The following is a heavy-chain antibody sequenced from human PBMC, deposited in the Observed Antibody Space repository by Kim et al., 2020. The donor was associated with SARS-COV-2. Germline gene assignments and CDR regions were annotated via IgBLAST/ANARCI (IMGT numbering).Heavy chain of an antibody. V-gene: IGHV3-21*01. D-gene: IGHD3-9*01. J-gene: IGHJ6*02. CDR2: ISSSSSYI. Sequence: GGSLRLSCAASGFTFSSYSMNWVRQAPGKGLEWVSSISSSSSYIYYADSVKGRFTISRDNAKNSLYLQMNSLRAEDTAVYYCAGPEGLRYFDWPSGPGYGMDVWGQGTTVTVSS. CDR3: AGPEGLRYFDWPSGPGYGMDV. CDR1: GFTFSSYS.